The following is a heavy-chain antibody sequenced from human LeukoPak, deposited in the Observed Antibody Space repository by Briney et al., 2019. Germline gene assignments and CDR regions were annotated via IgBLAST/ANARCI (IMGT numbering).Heavy chain of an antibody. CDR1: GYTFTGYY. V-gene: IGHV1-46*01. D-gene: IGHD3-22*01. Sequence: ASVKVSCRASGYTFTGYYMHWVRQAPGQGLEWMGIINPSGGSTSYAQKFQGRVTMTRDTSTSTVYMELSSLRSEDTAVYYCARGVVITPTPIIYYFDYWGQGTLVTVSS. CDR3: ARGVVITPTPIIYYFDY. CDR2: INPSGGST. J-gene: IGHJ4*02.